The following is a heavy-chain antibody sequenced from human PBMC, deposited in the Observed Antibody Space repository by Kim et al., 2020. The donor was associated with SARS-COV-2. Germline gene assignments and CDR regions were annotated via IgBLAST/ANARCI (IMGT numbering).Heavy chain of an antibody. D-gene: IGHD3-9*01. CDR1: GFTFSSYW. CDR2: IKQDGSEK. Sequence: GGSLRLSCAASGFTFSSYWMSWVRQAPGKGLEWVANIKQDGSEKYYVDSVKGRFTISRDNAKNSLYLQMNSLRAEDTAVYYCARLSPDILTGYYAMTDYYYYYMDVWGKGTTVTVSS. J-gene: IGHJ6*03. V-gene: IGHV3-7*01. CDR3: ARLSPDILTGYYAMTDYYYYYMDV.